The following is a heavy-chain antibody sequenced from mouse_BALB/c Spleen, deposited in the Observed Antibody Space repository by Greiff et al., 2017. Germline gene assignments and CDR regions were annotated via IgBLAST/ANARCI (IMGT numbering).Heavy chain of an antibody. V-gene: IGHV1-77*01. CDR1: GYTFTDYV. Sequence: VHLKESGPELVKPGASVKMSCKASGYTFTDYVISWVKQRTGQGLEWIGEIYPGSGSTYYNEKFKGKATLTADKSSNTAYMQLSSLTSEDSAVYFCAPYDWAYAMDYWGQGTSVTVSS. CDR2: IYPGSGST. CDR3: APYDWAYAMDY. J-gene: IGHJ4*01. D-gene: IGHD2-14*01.